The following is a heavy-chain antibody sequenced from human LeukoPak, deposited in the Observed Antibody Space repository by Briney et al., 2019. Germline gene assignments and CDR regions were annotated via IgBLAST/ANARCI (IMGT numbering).Heavy chain of an antibody. CDR1: DYTLTTFW. D-gene: IGHD2-15*01. CDR3: ARIPKVPDAQRYSFDV. V-gene: IGHV5-10-1*01. Sequence: GESLKISCQGSDYTLTTFWINWVRQMPGKGLEWVVRFDPSNSYTNYSPSFQGHVTISVDKSINTAYLHWSGLKASDTAMYYYARIPKVPDAQRYSFDVWGQGTMVTVSS. CDR2: FDPSNSYT. J-gene: IGHJ3*01.